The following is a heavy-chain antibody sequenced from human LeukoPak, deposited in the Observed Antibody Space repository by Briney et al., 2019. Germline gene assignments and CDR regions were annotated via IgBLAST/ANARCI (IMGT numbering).Heavy chain of an antibody. CDR2: IPYDGSNK. CDR1: GFTFSSYS. CDR3: ARDYYYDSSGSHLWGYFDY. J-gene: IGHJ4*02. V-gene: IGHV3-30*03. Sequence: GGSLRLSCAASGFTFSSYSMNWVRQAPGKGLEWVAVIPYDGSNKYYADSVKGRFTISRDNSKNTLYLQMNSLRAEDTAVYYCARDYYYDSSGSHLWGYFDYWGQGTLVTVSS. D-gene: IGHD3-22*01.